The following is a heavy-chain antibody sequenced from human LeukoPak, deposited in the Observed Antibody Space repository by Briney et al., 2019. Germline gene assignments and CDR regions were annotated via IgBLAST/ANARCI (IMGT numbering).Heavy chain of an antibody. CDR3: ARVKEDYYDSSGYYYNPSHWFDP. V-gene: IGHV4-34*01. CDR1: GGSFSGYY. J-gene: IGHJ5*02. D-gene: IGHD3-22*01. Sequence: PSETLSLTCAVYGGSFSGYYWSWIRQPPGKXLEWIGEINHSGSSNYNPSLKSRVTISVDTSKNQFSLKLSSVTAADTAAYYCARVKEDYYDSSGYYYNPSHWFDPWGQGTLVTVSS. CDR2: INHSGSS.